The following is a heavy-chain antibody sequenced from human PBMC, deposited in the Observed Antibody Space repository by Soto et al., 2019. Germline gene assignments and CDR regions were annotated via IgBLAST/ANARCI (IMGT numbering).Heavy chain of an antibody. CDR3: AREVAVAGTRGWFDP. CDR2: INPNSGGT. V-gene: IGHV1-2*02. D-gene: IGHD6-19*01. Sequence: ASVKVSCKASGYTFTGYYMHWVRQAPGQGLEWMGWINPNSGGTNYAQKFHGRVTMTRHPSISTAYVELSRLRSDDTAVYYCAREVAVAGTRGWFDPWGQGTLVTVSS. J-gene: IGHJ5*02. CDR1: GYTFTGYY.